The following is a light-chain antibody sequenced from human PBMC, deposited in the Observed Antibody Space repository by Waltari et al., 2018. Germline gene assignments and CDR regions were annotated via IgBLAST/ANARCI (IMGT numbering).Light chain of an antibody. CDR1: NSDVGGYNY. CDR3: SSYTNRDTHVI. J-gene: IGLJ2*01. CDR2: DVN. V-gene: IGLV2-14*03. Sequence: QSTLTQPASVSGSPGQSITISCTGTNSDVGGYNYVSWYQQLPGKAPKLMIYDVNKWPLGVFTRFSCSKSGNTASLTISGLQAEDEADYYFSSYTNRDTHVIFGGGTKLTVL.